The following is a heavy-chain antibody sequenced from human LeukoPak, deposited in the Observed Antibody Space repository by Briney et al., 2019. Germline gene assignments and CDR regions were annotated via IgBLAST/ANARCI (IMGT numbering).Heavy chain of an antibody. J-gene: IGHJ3*02. D-gene: IGHD1-26*01. CDR1: GFTFSSYA. CDR2: ISGSGGST. Sequence: GGSLRLSCAASGFTFSSYAMSWVRQAPGKGLEWVSAISGSGGSTYYADSVKGRFTISRDNAKKSLFLEMNSLRVEDTAVYYCARDRSGSSSVDDAFDIWGQGIMVTVSS. CDR3: ARDRSGSSSVDDAFDI. V-gene: IGHV3-23*01.